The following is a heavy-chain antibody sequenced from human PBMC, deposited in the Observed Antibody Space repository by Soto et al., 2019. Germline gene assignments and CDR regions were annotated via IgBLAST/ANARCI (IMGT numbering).Heavy chain of an antibody. V-gene: IGHV1-18*01. CDR2: ITAYNGNT. CDR3: GRENAPFDP. Sequence: QVQLVQSGAEVKKPVASVKVSCNGSWYTFTRYGISWVRQTPGQGLEWMGRITAYNGNTKYAQKLRGRVTMPTHTSTSTAYMELRSLRSDNTAVNYSGRENAPFDPWGQGTLVTVYS. J-gene: IGHJ5*02. CDR1: WYTFTRYG. D-gene: IGHD2-2*01.